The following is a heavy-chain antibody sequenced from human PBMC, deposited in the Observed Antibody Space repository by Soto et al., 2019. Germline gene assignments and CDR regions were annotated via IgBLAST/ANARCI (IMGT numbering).Heavy chain of an antibody. J-gene: IGHJ5*02. V-gene: IGHV1-46*01. CDR1: GYTFTSYY. D-gene: IGHD2-15*01. CDR2: INPSGGST. Sequence: ASVKVSCKASGYTFTSYYMHWVRQAPGQGLEWMGIINPSGGSTSYAQKFQGRVTMTRDTSTSTVYMELSSLRSEDTAVYYCARRYCSGGSCYRWFDPWGQGTLVSVSS. CDR3: ARRYCSGGSCYRWFDP.